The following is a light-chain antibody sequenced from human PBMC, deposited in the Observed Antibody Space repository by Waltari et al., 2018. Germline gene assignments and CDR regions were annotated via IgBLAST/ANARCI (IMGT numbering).Light chain of an antibody. J-gene: IGLJ2*01. Sequence: QSVLTQPPSVSEAPRQRVTISCSGSSSNIGNNAVNWYQQLPGNAPKLLIYYDDRLPSGVSDRFSGSKSGTSASLAISGLQSEDEADYYCAAWDDSLNGVIFGGGTKLTVL. CDR1: SSNIGNNA. V-gene: IGLV1-36*01. CDR2: YDD. CDR3: AAWDDSLNGVI.